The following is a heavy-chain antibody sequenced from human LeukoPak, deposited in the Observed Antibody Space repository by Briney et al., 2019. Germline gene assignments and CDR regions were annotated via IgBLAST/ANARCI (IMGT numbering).Heavy chain of an antibody. D-gene: IGHD4-17*01. CDR3: ARDYGDYSSGY. J-gene: IGHJ4*02. V-gene: IGHV4-4*07. CDR1: GGSISGYY. CDR2: IYTNGST. Sequence: PSETLSLTCTVSGGSISGYYWSWIRQPAGKGLEWIGRIYTNGSTNYNPSLKSRVTMSLDTSKNQFSLKLNSVTAADTAVYYGARDYGDYSSGYWGQGTLVSVSS.